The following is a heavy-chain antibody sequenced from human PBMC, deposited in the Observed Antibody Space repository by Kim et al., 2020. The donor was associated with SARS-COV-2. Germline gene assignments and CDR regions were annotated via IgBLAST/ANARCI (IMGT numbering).Heavy chain of an antibody. V-gene: IGHV4-59*11. CDR3: ARGADYGDPSPLTH. D-gene: IGHD4-17*01. Sequence: SETLSLTCTVSGDPIRSHHWTWIRQSPGKGLQWVGYIYYSGATKYNPSLKSRVSISIETSKNFFSLKLTSMTAADTAVYFCARGADYGDPSPLTHWGRGILVTVSS. CDR2: IYYSGAT. J-gene: IGHJ4*02. CDR1: GDPIRSHH.